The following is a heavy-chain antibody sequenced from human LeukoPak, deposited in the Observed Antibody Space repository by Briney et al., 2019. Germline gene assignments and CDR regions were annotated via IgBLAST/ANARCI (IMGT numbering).Heavy chain of an antibody. Sequence: SETLSLTCTVSGGSISSSSYYWGWIRQPPGKGLEWIGSIYYSGSTYYNPSLKSRVTISVDTSKNQFSLKLSSVTAADTAVYYCARRSPYSTGWSSYFDYWGQGALVTVSS. CDR1: GGSISSSSYY. CDR2: IYYSGST. D-gene: IGHD6-19*01. V-gene: IGHV4-39*07. J-gene: IGHJ4*02. CDR3: ARRSPYSTGWSSYFDY.